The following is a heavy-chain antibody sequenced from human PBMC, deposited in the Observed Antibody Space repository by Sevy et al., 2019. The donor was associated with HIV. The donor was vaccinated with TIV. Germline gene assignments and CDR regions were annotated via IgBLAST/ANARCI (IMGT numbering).Heavy chain of an antibody. CDR1: GFTFSSYA. Sequence: GGSLSLSCAASGFTFSSYAMSWVRQAPGKGLEWVSAISGSGGSTYYADSVKGRFTISRDNSKNTLYLQMNSLRAEDTAVYYCAKTDPAYCSSTSCYEEPDYYFDYWGQGTLVTVSS. J-gene: IGHJ4*02. CDR2: ISGSGGST. CDR3: AKTDPAYCSSTSCYEEPDYYFDY. V-gene: IGHV3-23*01. D-gene: IGHD2-2*01.